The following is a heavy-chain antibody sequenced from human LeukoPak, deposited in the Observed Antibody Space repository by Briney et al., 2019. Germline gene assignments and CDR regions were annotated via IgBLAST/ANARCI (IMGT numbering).Heavy chain of an antibody. CDR1: GFTFDDYA. D-gene: IGHD2-21*02. CDR2: ISSSSSFI. CDR3: ARIGVTYYYYYYMDV. J-gene: IGHJ6*03. V-gene: IGHV3-21*01. Sequence: PGRSLRLSCAASGFTFDDYAMHWVRQAPGKGLEWVSSISSSSSFIYYADSVKGRFTISRDNAKNSLYLQLNSLRAEDTAVYYCARIGVTYYYYYYMDVWGKGTTVTVSS.